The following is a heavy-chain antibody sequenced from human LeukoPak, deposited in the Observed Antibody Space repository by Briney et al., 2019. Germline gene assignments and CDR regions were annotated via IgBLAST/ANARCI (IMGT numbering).Heavy chain of an antibody. CDR1: GFTVSSNY. J-gene: IGHJ3*02. CDR2: IYSSGST. V-gene: IGHV3-66*01. CDR3: ARNPNLSAYCGGDCYPGAFDI. Sequence: GGSLRLSCAASGFTVSSNYMSWVRQAPGKGLEWVSVIYSSGSTYYADSVKGRFTISRDNSKNTLYLQMNSLRAEDTAVYYCARNPNLSAYCGGDCYPGAFDIWGQGTMVTVSS. D-gene: IGHD2-21*02.